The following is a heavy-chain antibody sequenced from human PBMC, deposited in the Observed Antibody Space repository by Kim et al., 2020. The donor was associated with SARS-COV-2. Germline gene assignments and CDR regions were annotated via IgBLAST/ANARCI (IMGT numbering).Heavy chain of an antibody. CDR2: TFT. Sequence: TFTTYADSVKGRFTISRDYSENTLYLQMDSLSAGDTAVYYCARPSSSHFDFWGQGTLVTVSS. D-gene: IGHD3-10*01. CDR3: ARPSSSHFDF. J-gene: IGHJ4*02. V-gene: IGHV3-30*07.